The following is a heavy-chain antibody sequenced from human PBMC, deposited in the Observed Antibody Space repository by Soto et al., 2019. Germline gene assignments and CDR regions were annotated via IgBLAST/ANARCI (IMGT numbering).Heavy chain of an antibody. Sequence: PGESLKISCKGSGYSFTTYWIACVRQMPGKGLEWVGVIYPGDSDTRYSPSFEGHVTISVDKSVSTAFLQWNSLKASDNAMYYCARGGSYPGYYYYGMDVWGQGTTVTVSS. V-gene: IGHV5-51*01. CDR1: GYSFTTYW. CDR3: ARGGSYPGYYYYGMDV. CDR2: IYPGDSDT. D-gene: IGHD1-26*01. J-gene: IGHJ6*02.